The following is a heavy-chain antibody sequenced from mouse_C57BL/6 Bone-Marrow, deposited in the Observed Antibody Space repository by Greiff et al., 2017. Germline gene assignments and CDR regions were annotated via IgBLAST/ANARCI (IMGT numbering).Heavy chain of an antibody. D-gene: IGHD1-1*01. V-gene: IGHV7-3*01. CDR3: ARYKVTKVVDPYWYFDV. CDR2: IRNKANGYTT. J-gene: IGHJ1*03. Sequence: EVKLVESGGGLVQPGGSLSLSCAASGFTFTDYYMSWVRQPPGKALEWLGFIRNKANGYTTEYSASVKGRFTISRDNSQSILYLQMNALRAEDSATYYCARYKVTKVVDPYWYFDVWGTGTTVTVSS. CDR1: GFTFTDYY.